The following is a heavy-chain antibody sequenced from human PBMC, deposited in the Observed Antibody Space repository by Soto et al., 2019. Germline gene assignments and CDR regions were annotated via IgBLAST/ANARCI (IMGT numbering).Heavy chain of an antibody. J-gene: IGHJ4*02. V-gene: IGHV4-59*01. CDR1: GGPMSEYF. Sequence: XGTLSLTCTVSGGPMSEYFWSWIRQSPGKGLEWIGYVYYLGSTDYNPSLKSRVMISVDTSKRQFSLKLSSVTVADTAIYYCARDGYDGSGSPFPAYWGPGIQVTVSS. D-gene: IGHD3-10*01. CDR3: ARDGYDGSGSPFPAY. CDR2: VYYLGST.